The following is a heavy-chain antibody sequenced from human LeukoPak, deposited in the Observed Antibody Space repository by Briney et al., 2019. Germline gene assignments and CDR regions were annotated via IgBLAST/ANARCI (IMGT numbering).Heavy chain of an antibody. CDR3: ARQFYYGSGSYYTD. D-gene: IGHD3-10*01. CDR1: GGSISSYY. Sequence: PSETLSLTCTVSGGSISSYYWSWIRQPPGKGLEWIGNIYDRGSTKYNPSLKSRVTISVDTSKNQFSLKLSSVTAADTAVYYCARQFYYGSGSYYTDWGQGTLVTVSS. J-gene: IGHJ4*02. V-gene: IGHV4-59*08. CDR2: IYDRGST.